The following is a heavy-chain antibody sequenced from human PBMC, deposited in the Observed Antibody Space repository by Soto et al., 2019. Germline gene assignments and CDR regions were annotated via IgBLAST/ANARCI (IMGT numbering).Heavy chain of an antibody. CDR3: ARAEWYNWNASYYGMDV. J-gene: IGHJ6*02. Sequence: GASVKVSCKASGYTFTSYGISWVRQAPGQGLEWMGWISAYNGNTNYAQKLQGRVTMTTDTSTSTAYMELRSLRSDDTAVYYCARAEWYNWNASYYGMDVWGQGTTVTVSS. CDR2: ISAYNGNT. CDR1: GYTFTSYG. D-gene: IGHD1-20*01. V-gene: IGHV1-18*01.